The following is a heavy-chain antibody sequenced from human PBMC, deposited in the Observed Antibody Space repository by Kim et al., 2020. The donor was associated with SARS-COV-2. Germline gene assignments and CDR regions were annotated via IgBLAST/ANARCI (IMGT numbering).Heavy chain of an antibody. CDR3: ARGITFGGVIVIRLAWFDP. D-gene: IGHD3-16*02. CDR2: IYYSGST. Sequence: SETLSLTCTVSGGSVSSGSYYWSWIRQPPGKGLEWIGYIYYSGSTNYNPSLKSRVTISVDTSKNQFSLKLSSVTAADTAVYYCARGITFGGVIVIRLAWFDPWGQGTLVTVSS. J-gene: IGHJ5*02. V-gene: IGHV4-61*01. CDR1: GGSVSSGSYY.